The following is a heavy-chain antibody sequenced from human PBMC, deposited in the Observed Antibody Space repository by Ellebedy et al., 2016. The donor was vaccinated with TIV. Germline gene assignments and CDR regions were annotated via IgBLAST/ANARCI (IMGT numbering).Heavy chain of an antibody. J-gene: IGHJ4*02. CDR3: ARDIRGPYDY. CDR2: INPSGGTT. D-gene: IGHD1-26*01. V-gene: IGHV1-46*01. Sequence: AASVKVSCKASVYTFPSYYLHWVRQAPGQRLEWMGIINPSGGTTNYAQKFQGRVTITRDRSTSTVYMELKGLRSEDTAIYYCARDIRGPYDYWGQGTLVTVSS. CDR1: VYTFPSYY.